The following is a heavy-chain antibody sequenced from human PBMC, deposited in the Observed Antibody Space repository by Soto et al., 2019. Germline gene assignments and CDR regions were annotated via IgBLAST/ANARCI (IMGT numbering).Heavy chain of an antibody. CDR3: ARDWFGRVYYGMDV. D-gene: IGHD3-10*01. V-gene: IGHV1-18*01. Sequence: GASVKVSCKASGYTFNSYGISWVRQAPGQGLEWMGWISAYNGNTNYAQKLQGRVTMTTDTSTSTAYMELRSLRSDATAVYYCARDWFGRVYYGMDVWGQGTTVTVSS. CDR2: ISAYNGNT. CDR1: GYTFNSYG. J-gene: IGHJ6*02.